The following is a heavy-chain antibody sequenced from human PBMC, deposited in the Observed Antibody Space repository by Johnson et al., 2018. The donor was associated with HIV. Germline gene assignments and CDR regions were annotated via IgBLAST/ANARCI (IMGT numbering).Heavy chain of an antibody. D-gene: IGHD4-17*01. CDR3: ARDSTPWGGDYVGYAFDI. Sequence: QVQLVESGGGLVKPGGSLRLSCAASGFTFRDYYMSWIRQAPGKGLEWVSYISSSGTTKYYADSVKGRFTISRDNTKNSLFLLMNSLRPEDTAVYYCARDSTPWGGDYVGYAFDIWGQGTMVTVSS. CDR2: ISSSGTTK. CDR1: GFTFRDYY. V-gene: IGHV3-11*04. J-gene: IGHJ3*02.